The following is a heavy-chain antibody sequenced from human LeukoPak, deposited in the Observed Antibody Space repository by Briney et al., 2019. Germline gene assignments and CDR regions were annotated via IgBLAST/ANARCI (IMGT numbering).Heavy chain of an antibody. J-gene: IGHJ4*02. D-gene: IGHD2-15*01. CDR2: ISSSSSYI. Sequence: GGSLRLSCAASGFTFSSYSMNWVRQAPGKGLEWVSSISSSSSYIYYADSVKGRFTISRDNAKNSLYLQMNSLRAEDTAVYYCARDPSAVVAATYFDYWGQGTLVTVSS. CDR1: GFTFSSYS. V-gene: IGHV3-21*01. CDR3: ARDPSAVVAATYFDY.